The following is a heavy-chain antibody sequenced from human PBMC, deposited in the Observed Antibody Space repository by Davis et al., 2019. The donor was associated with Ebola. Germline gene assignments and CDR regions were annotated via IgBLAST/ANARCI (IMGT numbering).Heavy chain of an antibody. V-gene: IGHV3-74*01. CDR1: GFTFSTYW. CDR3: ARSDYADY. CDR2: IKGDGTYT. J-gene: IGHJ4*02. Sequence: GESLKISCAASGFTFSTYWMHWVRQAPGKGLVWISRIKGDGTYTTYADSVKGRFTISRDNAKNTLNLQMNSLRAEDTAVYYCARSDYADYWGRGTLVTVSS.